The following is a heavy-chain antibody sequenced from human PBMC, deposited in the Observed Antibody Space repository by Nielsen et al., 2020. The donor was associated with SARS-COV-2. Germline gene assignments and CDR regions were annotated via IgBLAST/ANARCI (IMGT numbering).Heavy chain of an antibody. CDR2: ISYGGDNE. CDR3: ASTLPQGY. J-gene: IGHJ4*02. D-gene: IGHD3-10*01. CDR1: GFTFSKFP. V-gene: IGHV3-30-3*01. Sequence: GGSLRLSCAASGFTFSKFPMHWVRQAPGKGLEWLAIISYGGDNEHYADSVKGRFTISRDNSKNTLYLQMNSLRAEDTAVYYCASTLPQGYWGQGTLVTVSS.